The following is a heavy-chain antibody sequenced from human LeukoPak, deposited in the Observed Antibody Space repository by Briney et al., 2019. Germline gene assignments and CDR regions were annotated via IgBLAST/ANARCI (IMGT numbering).Heavy chain of an antibody. CDR2: ISGSGTST. CDR3: EGTYYYDSSDDY. CDR1: GFTFRSYA. Sequence: GGSLRLSCAASGFTFRSYAMSWVRQAPRKGLEWDLAISGSGTSTYYADSVKGRFTISRDNSKNTLYLQMNSLRAEDTAVYYCEGTYYYDSSDDYWGQGTLVTVSS. V-gene: IGHV3-23*01. D-gene: IGHD3-22*01. J-gene: IGHJ4*02.